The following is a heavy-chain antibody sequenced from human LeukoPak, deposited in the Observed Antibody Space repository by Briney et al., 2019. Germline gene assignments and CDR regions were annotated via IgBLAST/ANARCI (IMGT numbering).Heavy chain of an antibody. CDR2: FDPEDGET. V-gene: IGHV1-24*01. CDR3: ATGPQWLVPFDY. Sequence: ASVKVSCKVSGYTLTELSMHWVRQAPGKGLEWMGGFDPEDGETIYAQKFQGRITMTEDTSTDTAYMELSSLRSEDTAVYYCATGPQWLVPFDYWGQGTLVTVSS. CDR1: GYTLTELS. D-gene: IGHD6-19*01. J-gene: IGHJ4*02.